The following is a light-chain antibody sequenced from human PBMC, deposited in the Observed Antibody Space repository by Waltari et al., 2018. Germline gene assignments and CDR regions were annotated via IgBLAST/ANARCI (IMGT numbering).Light chain of an antibody. Sequence: QSVLTQPPSASGTPGHRVTISCSASSSNIGSHTVTWSQQLPGTAPNLLISSNNQRPSGVPDRFSGSKSGTSGSLAISGLQSEDEADYYCAAWDGSLNGYVFGTGTKVTVL. V-gene: IGLV1-44*01. CDR3: AAWDGSLNGYV. CDR1: SSNIGSHT. J-gene: IGLJ1*01. CDR2: SNN.